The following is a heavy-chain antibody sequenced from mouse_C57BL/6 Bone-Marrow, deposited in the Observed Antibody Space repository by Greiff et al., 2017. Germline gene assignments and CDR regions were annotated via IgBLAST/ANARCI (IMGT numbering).Heavy chain of an antibody. CDR1: GFTFSNYG. CDR3: ARNDYDYYAMDC. CDR2: ISSGSSTI. D-gene: IGHD2-4*01. J-gene: IGHJ4*01. V-gene: IGHV5-17*01. Sequence: EVHLVESGGGLVKPGGSLKLSCAASGFTFSNYGMHWVRQAPEKGLEWVAYISSGSSTIYYADTVKGRFTISRDNAKNTLFLQMTSLRSEDTAMYYCARNDYDYYAMDCWGQGTSVTVSS.